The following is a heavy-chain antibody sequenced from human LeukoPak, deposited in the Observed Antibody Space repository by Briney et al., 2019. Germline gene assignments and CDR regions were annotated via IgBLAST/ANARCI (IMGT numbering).Heavy chain of an antibody. V-gene: IGHV4-39*07. CDR3: AKGAGGFSYYNWFDP. CDR2: IYYSGTT. D-gene: IGHD5-18*01. J-gene: IGHJ5*02. CDR1: GGSISSSPYY. Sequence: SETLSLTCTVFGGSISSSPYYWGWIRQPPGKGLEWIGSIYYSGTTHYSPSLESRVTISVDTSKNQFSLKLASATAADTAIYYCAKGAGGFSYYNWFDPWGQGTLVTVSS.